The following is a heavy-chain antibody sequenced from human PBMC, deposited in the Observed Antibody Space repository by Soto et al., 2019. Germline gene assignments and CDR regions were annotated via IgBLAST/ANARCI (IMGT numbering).Heavy chain of an antibody. Sequence: QVQLVQSGAEVKKPGSSVKVSCKASGGTFSSYSINWVRQAPGQGLEWMGEIIPIFGTANYAEKFQGRVTITADTSTSTAYMEVSSLRSEDTAVYYCARDGRRNYGRIKYWGQGTLVTVSS. V-gene: IGHV1-69*06. CDR3: ARDGRRNYGRIKY. CDR1: GGTFSSYS. CDR2: IIPIFGTA. D-gene: IGHD1-7*01. J-gene: IGHJ4*02.